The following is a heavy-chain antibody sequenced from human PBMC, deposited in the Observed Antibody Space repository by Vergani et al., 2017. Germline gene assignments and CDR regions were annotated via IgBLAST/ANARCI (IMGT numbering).Heavy chain of an antibody. CDR1: GYTFTGYY. J-gene: IGHJ4*02. V-gene: IGHV1-46*01. D-gene: IGHD3-10*01. CDR2: INPSGGST. Sequence: QVQLVQSGAEVKKPGASVKVSCKASGYTFTGYYMHWVRQAPGQGLEWMGWINPSGGSTSYAQKFQGRVTMTRDTSTSTAYMELRSLRSDDTAVYYCARLTRVIWGIEEFDYWGQGTLVTVSS. CDR3: ARLTRVIWGIEEFDY.